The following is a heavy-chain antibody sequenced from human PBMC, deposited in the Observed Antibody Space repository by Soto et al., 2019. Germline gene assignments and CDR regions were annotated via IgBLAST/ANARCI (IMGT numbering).Heavy chain of an antibody. CDR1: RFTFDDYA. D-gene: IGHD6-13*01. Sequence: EVQLVESGGDLVQPGRSLRLSFAASRFTFDDYAMHWVRQAPGKDLEWLSGISWNSGSIGYADSVKGRFTISRDNAKKSLCLQVNSLRAEDTALYYCAKAGAGYNWYFDLWGRGTLVTVSS. J-gene: IGHJ2*01. CDR2: ISWNSGSI. CDR3: AKAGAGYNWYFDL. V-gene: IGHV3-9*01.